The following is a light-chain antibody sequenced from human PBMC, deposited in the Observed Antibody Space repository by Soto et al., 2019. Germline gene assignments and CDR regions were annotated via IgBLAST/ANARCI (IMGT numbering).Light chain of an antibody. V-gene: IGLV2-23*01. CDR1: SSDVGNYNL. Sequence: QSVLTQPASVSGSPGQSSTISFTGTSSDVGNYNLVSWFQQYPGKAPKLLIYEGSKRPSGVSNRFSGSKSGNTASLTISGLQAEDEADYYCCSYAGSSTYVFGTGTKVTVL. CDR3: CSYAGSSTYV. J-gene: IGLJ1*01. CDR2: EGS.